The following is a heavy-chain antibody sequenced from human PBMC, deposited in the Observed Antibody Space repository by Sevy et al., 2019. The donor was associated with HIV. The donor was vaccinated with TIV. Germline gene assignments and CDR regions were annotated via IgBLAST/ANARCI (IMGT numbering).Heavy chain of an antibody. CDR3: ANCCSGDGFDY. V-gene: IGHV3-48*01. CDR2: ISSSSSTI. D-gene: IGHD2-15*01. CDR1: GFTFSTYT. J-gene: IGHJ4*02. Sequence: GGSLRLSCVASGFTFSTYTMNWVRQAPGKGLECVSYISSSSSTIYYADSVKGRFTISRDNAKNSLYLQMNSLRAEDTDVYYCANCCSGDGFDYWGQGILVTVSS.